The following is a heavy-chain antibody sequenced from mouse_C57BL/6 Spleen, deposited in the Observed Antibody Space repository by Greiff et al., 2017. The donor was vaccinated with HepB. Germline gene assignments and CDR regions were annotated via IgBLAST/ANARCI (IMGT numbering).Heavy chain of an antibody. D-gene: IGHD1-1*01. CDR1: GFTFSNYW. J-gene: IGHJ1*03. CDR2: IRLKSDNYAT. V-gene: IGHV6-3*01. CDR3: TRVLNYYGSSYGYFDV. Sequence: EVQLQESGGGLVQPGGSMKLSCVASGFTFSNYWMNWVRQSPEKGLEWVAQIRLKSDNYATHYAESVKGRFTISRDDSKSSVYLQMNNLRAEDTGIYYCTRVLNYYGSSYGYFDVWGTGTTVTVSS.